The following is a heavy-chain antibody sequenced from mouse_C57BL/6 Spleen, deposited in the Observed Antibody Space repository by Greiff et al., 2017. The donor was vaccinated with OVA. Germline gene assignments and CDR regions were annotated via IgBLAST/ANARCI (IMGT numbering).Heavy chain of an antibody. CDR1: GYTFTDYN. Sequence: EVQLQQSGPELVKPGASVKIPCKASGYTFTDYNMDWVKQSHGKSLEWIGDINPNNGGTIYNQKFKGKATLTVDKSSSTAYMELRSLTSEDTAVYDCARSHYYGSSYAMDYWGQGTSVTVSS. D-gene: IGHD1-1*01. J-gene: IGHJ4*01. CDR2: INPNNGGT. V-gene: IGHV1-18*01. CDR3: ARSHYYGSSYAMDY.